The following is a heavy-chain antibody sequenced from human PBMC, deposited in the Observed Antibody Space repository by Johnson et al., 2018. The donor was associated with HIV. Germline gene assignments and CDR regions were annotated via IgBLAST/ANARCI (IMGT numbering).Heavy chain of an antibody. D-gene: IGHD6-6*01. CDR3: AREFRYSSSPAHYAFDI. J-gene: IGHJ3*02. CDR1: GFMFDDYG. CDR2: INWNGGRT. V-gene: IGHV3-20*04. Sequence: VQLVESGGGVIRPGGSLRLSCAVSGFMFDDYGMTWVRQAPGKGLEWVSGINWNGGRTGYADSVKGRFTISRDNAKNSLYLQMNSLRAEDTAVYYCAREFRYSSSPAHYAFDIWGQGTMVTVSS.